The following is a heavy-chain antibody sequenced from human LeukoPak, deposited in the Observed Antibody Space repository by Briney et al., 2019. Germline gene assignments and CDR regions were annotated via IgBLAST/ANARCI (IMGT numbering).Heavy chain of an antibody. CDR1: GGSISSYY. J-gene: IGHJ4*02. CDR3: AREDDILTAFDY. Sequence: SETLSLTCTVSGGSISSYYWSWIRQPPGKGLEWIGYIYYSGSTNYNPSLKSRVTMSVDTSKNQFSLKLSSVTAADTAVYYCAREDDILTAFDYWGQGTLVTVSS. V-gene: IGHV4-59*12. D-gene: IGHD3-9*01. CDR2: IYYSGST.